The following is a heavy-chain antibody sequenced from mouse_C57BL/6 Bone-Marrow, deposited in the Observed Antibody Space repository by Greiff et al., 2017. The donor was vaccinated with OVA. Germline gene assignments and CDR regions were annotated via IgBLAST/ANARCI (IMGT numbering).Heavy chain of an antibody. J-gene: IGHJ3*01. CDR2: IDPENGDT. Sequence: VQLQQSGAELVRPGASVKLSCTASGFNIKDDYMHWVKQRPEQGLEWIGWIDPENGDTEYASKFQGKATITADTSSNTAYLQLSSLTSEDTAVYYCTTKDYGSSSFAYWGQGTLVTVSA. D-gene: IGHD1-1*01. CDR3: TTKDYGSSSFAY. V-gene: IGHV14-4*01. CDR1: GFNIKDDY.